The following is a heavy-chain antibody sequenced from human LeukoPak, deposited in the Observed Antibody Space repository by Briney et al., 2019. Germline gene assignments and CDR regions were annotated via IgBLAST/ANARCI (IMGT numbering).Heavy chain of an antibody. Sequence: GGSLRLSFAASGFTFSSYSMNWVRQAPGKGLEWVSSISSSSSYIYYADSVKGRFTISRDNAKNSLYLQMNSLRAEDTAVYYCARDVVAAAGCFDYWGQGTLVTVSS. CDR1: GFTFSSYS. J-gene: IGHJ4*02. V-gene: IGHV3-21*01. CDR2: ISSSSSYI. D-gene: IGHD6-13*01. CDR3: ARDVVAAAGCFDY.